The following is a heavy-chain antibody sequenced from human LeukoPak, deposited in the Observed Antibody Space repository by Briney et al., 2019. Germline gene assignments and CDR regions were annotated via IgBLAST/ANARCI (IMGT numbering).Heavy chain of an antibody. J-gene: IGHJ4*02. D-gene: IGHD1-26*01. CDR2: IYTSGST. V-gene: IGHV4-4*07. Sequence: NPSETLSLTRTVSGGSISSYYWSWIRQPAGKGLEWIGRIYTSGSTNYNASLKSRVSMSVDTSKNQFSLKLSSVTAADTAVFYCARENSGSYREFDYWGQGTLVTVSS. CDR1: GGSISSYY. CDR3: ARENSGSYREFDY.